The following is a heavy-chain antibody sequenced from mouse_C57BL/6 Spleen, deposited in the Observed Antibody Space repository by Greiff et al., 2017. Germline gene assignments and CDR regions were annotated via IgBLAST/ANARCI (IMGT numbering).Heavy chain of an antibody. Sequence: EVQLQQSGPELVKPGASVKMSCKVSGYTFTDYNMSWVKQSHGKSLEWIGYINPNNGGTSYNQKIKGKGTLTVNKSSSTAYMELRSLTSEDSAVYSCASPGPWFAYWGQGTLVTVSA. V-gene: IGHV1-22*01. CDR2: INPNNGGT. CDR3: ASPGPWFAY. CDR1: GYTFTDYN. J-gene: IGHJ3*01.